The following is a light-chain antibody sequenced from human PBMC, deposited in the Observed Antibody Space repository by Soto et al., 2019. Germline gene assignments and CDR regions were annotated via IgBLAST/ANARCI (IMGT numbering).Light chain of an antibody. CDR2: EVS. CDR1: SSDVGGYNY. J-gene: IGLJ1*01. Sequence: QSALTQPPSASGSPGQSVTISCTGTSSDVGGYNYVSWYQQHPGKAPKLMIYEVSKRTSGVPDRFSGSKSGNTASLTGSGLQAEDEADYYCSSYAGSNMVVFGTGTKLTVL. V-gene: IGLV2-8*01. CDR3: SSYAGSNMVV.